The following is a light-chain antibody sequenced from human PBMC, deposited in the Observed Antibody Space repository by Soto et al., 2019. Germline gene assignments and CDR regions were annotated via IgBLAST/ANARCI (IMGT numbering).Light chain of an antibody. V-gene: IGKV3-20*01. CDR2: YAS. J-gene: IGKJ4*01. CDR1: QTISSTH. CDR3: QLYGTH. Sequence: EIVLTQSPGTLSLSPGERVTLSCRASQTISSTHLAWYQQKPGQAPRLLIYYASIRATGIPDRFSGGGSGTDFTLTISRLGPDDFAVYYCQLYGTHFGGGTKVEIK.